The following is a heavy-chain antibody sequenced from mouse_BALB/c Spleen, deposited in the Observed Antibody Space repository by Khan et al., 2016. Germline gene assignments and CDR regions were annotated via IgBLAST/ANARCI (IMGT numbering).Heavy chain of an antibody. D-gene: IGHD2-4*01. CDR3: ARSPYDYDVGFAY. V-gene: IGHV14-3*02. CDR2: IDPANGNT. Sequence: VQLKQSGAELVKPGASVKLSCTASGFNIKDTYMHWVKQRPEQGLEWIGRIDPANGNTKYDPKFQGKATITADTSSNTAYLQLSSLTSVDTAVYYCARSPYDYDVGFAYWGQGTLVTVSA. J-gene: IGHJ3*01. CDR1: GFNIKDTY.